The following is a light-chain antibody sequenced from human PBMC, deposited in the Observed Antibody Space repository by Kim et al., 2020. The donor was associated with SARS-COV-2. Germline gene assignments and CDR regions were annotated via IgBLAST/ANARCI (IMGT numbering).Light chain of an antibody. J-gene: IGLJ1*01. CDR3: GAWDDTLKGYV. CDR2: TTN. Sequence: GHSVTISCSGSSSNIGTNTLNWYQQLPGTAPKLLIYTTNQRPSGVPDRFSGSKSGTSASLAISGLQSEDEGDYYCGAWDDTLKGYVFGTGPKVTVL. V-gene: IGLV1-44*01. CDR1: SSNIGTNT.